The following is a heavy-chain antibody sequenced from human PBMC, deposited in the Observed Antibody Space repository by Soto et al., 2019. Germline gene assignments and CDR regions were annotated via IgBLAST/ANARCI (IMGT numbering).Heavy chain of an antibody. V-gene: IGHV3-30-3*01. CDR2: ISYDGSNK. D-gene: IGHD5-18*01. CDR3: AREGAMVDDAFDI. CDR1: GFTFSSYA. J-gene: IGHJ3*02. Sequence: PGGSLRLSCAACGFTFSSYAMHWVRQAPGKGLEWVAVISYDGSNKYYADSVKGRFTISRDNSKNTLYLQMNSLRAEDTAVYYCAREGAMVDDAFDIWGQGTMVTVSS.